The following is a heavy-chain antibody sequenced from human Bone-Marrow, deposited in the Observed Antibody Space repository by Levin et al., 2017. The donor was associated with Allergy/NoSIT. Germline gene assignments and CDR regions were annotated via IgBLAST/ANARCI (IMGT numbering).Heavy chain of an antibody. CDR3: ARGDCYSGSCYGPDWLDP. V-gene: IGHV1-8*01. CDR1: GYTFTSYN. D-gene: IGHD2-15*01. Sequence: ASVKVSCKTSGYTFTSYNVYWVRQAPGQGLEYMGYIDPNSGNTGYAQKFQGRVTMTRNSSITTAYMKLSGLRFEDTAIYYCARGDCYSGSCYGPDWLDPWGQGTQVTVSS. J-gene: IGHJ5*02. CDR2: IDPNSGNT.